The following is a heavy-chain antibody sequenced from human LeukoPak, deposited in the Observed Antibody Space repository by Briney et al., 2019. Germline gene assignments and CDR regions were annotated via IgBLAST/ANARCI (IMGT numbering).Heavy chain of an antibody. J-gene: IGHJ4*02. D-gene: IGHD6-13*01. CDR2: IRSKAYGGTT. V-gene: IGHV3-49*04. CDR3: TRYSWYYFDY. CDR1: GFTFGDYA. Sequence: SGGSLRLSCTASGFTFGDYAMSWVRQAPGKGLEWVGFIRSKAYGGTTEYAASVKGRFTISRDDSKSIAYLQMNSLKTEDTAGYYCTRYSWYYFDYWGQGTLVTVSS.